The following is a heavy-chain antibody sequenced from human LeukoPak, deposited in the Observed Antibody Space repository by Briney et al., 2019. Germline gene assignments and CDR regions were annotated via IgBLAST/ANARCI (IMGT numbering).Heavy chain of an antibody. D-gene: IGHD6-13*01. J-gene: IGHJ6*04. CDR3: ARRSVSSSWYRPKGDYYYGMDV. CDR2: ISGSGGST. Sequence: GGSLRLSCAASGYTFSSYAMSWVRQAPGKGLEWVSAISGSGGSTYYADSVKGRFTISRDNSKNTLYLQMNSLRAEDTAVYYCARRSVSSSWYRPKGDYYYGMDVWGKGTTVTVSS. V-gene: IGHV3-23*01. CDR1: GYTFSSYA.